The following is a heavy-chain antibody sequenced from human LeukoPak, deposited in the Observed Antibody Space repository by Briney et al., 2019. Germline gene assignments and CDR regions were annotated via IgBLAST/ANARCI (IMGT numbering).Heavy chain of an antibody. J-gene: IGHJ4*02. CDR3: ARGDGSSSGLYFDS. CDR2: IKQDGTVK. V-gene: IGHV3-7*01. Sequence: GGSLRLSCATSGFTFSTYWMSWVRQAPGKGQEWVANIKQDGTVKYYVDSVKGRFTLSRDNALYSVYLQMNSLRAEDTAVYYCARGDGSSSGLYFDSWGQGTLVTVSS. D-gene: IGHD6-6*01. CDR1: GFTFSTYW.